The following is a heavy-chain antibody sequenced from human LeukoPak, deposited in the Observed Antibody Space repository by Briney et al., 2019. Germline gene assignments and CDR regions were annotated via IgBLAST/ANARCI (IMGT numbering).Heavy chain of an antibody. CDR2: ISSGYDNT. J-gene: IGHJ4*02. Sequence: ASVKVSCQASGYTFINYAMHWVRQAPGQGLEWMGWISSGYDNTRYSQRFQGRVTITRDTSATTVFMELNSLRSEDTAVYYCARPDTTMGSPFDYWGQGTLVTVSS. V-gene: IGHV1-3*01. D-gene: IGHD5-18*01. CDR3: ARPDTTMGSPFDY. CDR1: GYTFINYA.